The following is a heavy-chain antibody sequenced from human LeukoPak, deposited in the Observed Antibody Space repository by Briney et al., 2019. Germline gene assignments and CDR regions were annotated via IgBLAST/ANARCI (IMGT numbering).Heavy chain of an antibody. CDR1: GGSISISRHY. CDR2: IHYTGTT. D-gene: IGHD4-23*01. Sequence: SETLSLTCTVSGGSISISRHYWGWIRQPPGKGLDWIGTIHYTGTTYYSPSLRSRVGISVDRSTNQFSLRVSPVTAADTAVYYCARYGNSAVYWGQGTLVTVSS. V-gene: IGHV4-39*07. CDR3: ARYGNSAVY. J-gene: IGHJ4*02.